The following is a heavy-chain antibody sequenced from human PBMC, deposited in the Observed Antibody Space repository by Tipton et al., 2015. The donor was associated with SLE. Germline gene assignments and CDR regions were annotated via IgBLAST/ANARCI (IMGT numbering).Heavy chain of an antibody. CDR1: GFTFSSYA. J-gene: IGHJ3*02. CDR2: ISGSGGST. V-gene: IGHV3-23*01. CDR3: AKDRGYSSSWYGYAFDI. Sequence: SLRLSCAASGFTFSSYAISWVRQAPGKGLEWVSAISGSGGSTYYADSVKGRFTISRDNSKNTLYLQMNSLRAEDTAVYYCAKDRGYSSSWYGYAFDIWGQGTMVTVSS. D-gene: IGHD6-13*01.